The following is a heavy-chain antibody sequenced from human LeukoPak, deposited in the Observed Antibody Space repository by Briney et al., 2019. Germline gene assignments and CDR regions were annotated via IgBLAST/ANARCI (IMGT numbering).Heavy chain of an antibody. CDR3: ANEAPYFDY. CDR2: ISGGGGTT. Sequence: GGSLRLSCAASGFTFSSFAMGWVRQAPGKGLEWVSIISGGGGTTYYADSVKGRFTISRDNSKDTLYVQMNSLRAEDTAVYYCANEAPYFDYWGQGTLVTVSS. J-gene: IGHJ4*02. V-gene: IGHV3-23*01. CDR1: GFTFSSFA.